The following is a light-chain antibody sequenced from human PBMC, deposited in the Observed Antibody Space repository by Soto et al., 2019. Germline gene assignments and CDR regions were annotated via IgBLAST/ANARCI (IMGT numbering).Light chain of an antibody. Sequence: QSVLTQPASVSGSPGQSITISCTGTSSDVGAYDYVSWYQQHPDKAPKLMIYEVSNRPSGVSNRFSGSKSVNTATLTISGLQADDEAEYYCGSYTSSSTRVFGTGSKVTVL. CDR1: SSDVGAYDY. CDR3: GSYTSSSTRV. J-gene: IGLJ1*01. V-gene: IGLV2-14*03. CDR2: EVS.